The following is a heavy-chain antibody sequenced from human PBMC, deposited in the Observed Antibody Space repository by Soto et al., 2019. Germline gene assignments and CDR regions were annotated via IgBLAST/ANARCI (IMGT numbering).Heavy chain of an antibody. CDR1: GFTFSSYV. CDR3: AKDGRSSSWTYYFDY. J-gene: IGHJ4*02. Sequence: EVQLLESGGGLVQPRGSLRLSCAVSGFTFSSYVMSWVRQAPGKGLEWVSAISGGGGSTYYADSVKGRFTISRDNSKNTLYLQMNSLRADDTAVYSCAKDGRSSSWTYYFDYWGQGSLVTVSS. V-gene: IGHV3-23*01. D-gene: IGHD6-13*01. CDR2: ISGGGGST.